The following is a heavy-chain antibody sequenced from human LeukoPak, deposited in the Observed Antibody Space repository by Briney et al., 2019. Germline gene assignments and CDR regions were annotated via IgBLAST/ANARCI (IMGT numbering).Heavy chain of an antibody. CDR2: ISHSGST. V-gene: IGHV4-38-2*02. CDR3: ARGQKGYSSGWYRY. J-gene: IGHJ4*02. Sequence: SETLSLTCTVSGYSISSNYYWGWIRQPPGKGLEWIGSISHSGSTFYNPSLKGRVTISVDTSKNQISLKLSSVTAADTAVYYCARGQKGYSSGWYRYWGQGTLVTVSS. D-gene: IGHD6-19*01. CDR1: GYSISSNYY.